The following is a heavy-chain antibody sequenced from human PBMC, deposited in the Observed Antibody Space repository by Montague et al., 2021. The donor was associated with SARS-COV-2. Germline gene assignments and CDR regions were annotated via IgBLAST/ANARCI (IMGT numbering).Heavy chain of an antibody. CDR2: ISGSGGST. J-gene: IGHJ5*02. Sequence: SLRLSCAASGLTFSSFTMSWVRLAPGKGLEWVSTISGSGGSTWYSDSVKGRFTISRDNSKSTLFLQMNSLRAEDTALYYCTGADNYGSWGRGTLVTVSS. CDR1: GLTFSSFT. D-gene: IGHD4-17*01. CDR3: TGADNYGS. V-gene: IGHV3-23*01.